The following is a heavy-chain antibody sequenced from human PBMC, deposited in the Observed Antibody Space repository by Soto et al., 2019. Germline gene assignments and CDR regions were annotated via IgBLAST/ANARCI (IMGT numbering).Heavy chain of an antibody. D-gene: IGHD3-3*02. CDR1: GGSISSSSYY. Sequence: SETLSLTCTVSGGSISSSSYYWGWIRQPPGKGLEWIGSIYYSGSTYYNPSLKSRVTISVDTPKNQFSLKLSSVTAADTAVYYCASPKIAFYNWFDPWGQGTLVTVSS. V-gene: IGHV4-39*01. CDR3: ASPKIAFYNWFDP. J-gene: IGHJ5*02. CDR2: IYYSGST.